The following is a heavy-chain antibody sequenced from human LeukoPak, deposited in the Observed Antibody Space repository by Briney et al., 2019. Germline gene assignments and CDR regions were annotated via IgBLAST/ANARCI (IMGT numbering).Heavy chain of an antibody. Sequence: GGSLRLSCAASGFTFSNYWMAWVRQAPGKGLEWVAVISYDGSNKYYADSVKGRFTISRDNSKNTLYLQMNSLRSEDTAVYYCASPGGYRRRVNDYWGQGTLVTVSS. D-gene: IGHD5-12*01. V-gene: IGHV3-30-3*01. J-gene: IGHJ4*02. CDR1: GFTFSNYW. CDR3: ASPGGYRRRVNDY. CDR2: ISYDGSNK.